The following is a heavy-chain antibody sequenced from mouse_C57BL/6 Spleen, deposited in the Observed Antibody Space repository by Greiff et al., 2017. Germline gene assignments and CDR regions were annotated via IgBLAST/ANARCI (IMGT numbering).Heavy chain of an antibody. J-gene: IGHJ4*01. CDR1: GYTFTSYW. CDR3: ARFAEGYAMDY. V-gene: IGHV1-69*01. Sequence: QVQLQQPGAELVMPGASVKLSCKASGYTFTSYWMHWVKQRPGQGLEWIGEIDPSDSYTNYNQKFKGKSTLTVDKSSSTAYMQLSSLTSEDSAVYYCARFAEGYAMDYWGQGTTVTVSS. CDR2: IDPSDSYT.